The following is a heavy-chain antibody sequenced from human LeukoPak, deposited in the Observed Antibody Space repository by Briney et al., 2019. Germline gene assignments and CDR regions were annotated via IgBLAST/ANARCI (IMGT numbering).Heavy chain of an antibody. Sequence: SGGSLRLSCAASDFTFNTYDMNWVRQAPGKGLEWVSFINTRSSTMYYADSVKGRFTISRDNAKNSLYLQMNSLSDEDTAVYYCARGGSSWAFDYWGQGTLVTVSS. CDR1: DFTFNTYD. CDR2: INTRSSTM. J-gene: IGHJ4*02. CDR3: ARGGSSWAFDY. D-gene: IGHD6-13*01. V-gene: IGHV3-48*02.